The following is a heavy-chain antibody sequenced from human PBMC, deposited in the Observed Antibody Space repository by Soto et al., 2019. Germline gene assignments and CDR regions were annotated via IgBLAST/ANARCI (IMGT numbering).Heavy chain of an antibody. CDR2: ISYDGSNK. Sequence: QVQLEESGGGVVQPGRSLRLSCAASGFTFSSYGMHWVRQAPGKGLEWVAVISYDGSNKYYADSVKGRFTISRDNSKNTLYLQMNSLRAEDTAVYYCANTHDGDCYSCYYYGMDVWGQGTTVTVSS. D-gene: IGHD2-21*02. J-gene: IGHJ6*02. CDR3: ANTHDGDCYSCYYYGMDV. V-gene: IGHV3-30*18. CDR1: GFTFSSYG.